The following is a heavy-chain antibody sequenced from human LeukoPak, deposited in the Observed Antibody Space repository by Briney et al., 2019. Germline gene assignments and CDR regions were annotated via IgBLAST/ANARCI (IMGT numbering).Heavy chain of an antibody. CDR2: ISYDGSNK. V-gene: IGHV3-30*18. D-gene: IGHD6-13*01. J-gene: IGHJ4*02. Sequence: PGSSLRLSCAASGFTFSSYGMHWVRQAPGKGLEWVAVISYDGSNKYYADSVKGRLTISRDNSKNTLYLQMNSLRAEDTAVYYCAKTLTGYSSSWYSVGDYWGQGTLVTVSS. CDR3: AKTLTGYSSSWYSVGDY. CDR1: GFTFSSYG.